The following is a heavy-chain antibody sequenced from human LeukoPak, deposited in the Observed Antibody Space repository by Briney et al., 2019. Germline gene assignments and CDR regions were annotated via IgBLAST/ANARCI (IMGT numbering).Heavy chain of an antibody. Sequence: ASVKVSCKASGYTFTSYYMHWVRQAPGQGLEWMGIINPSGGSTSYAQKFQGRVTMTRDTSTSTVYMELSSLRSEDTAVYYCATQTRTNGIYYGSGSYGFLGYWGQGTLVTVSS. CDR1: GYTFTSYY. V-gene: IGHV1-46*01. D-gene: IGHD3-10*01. CDR3: ATQTRTNGIYYGSGSYGFLGY. CDR2: INPSGGST. J-gene: IGHJ4*02.